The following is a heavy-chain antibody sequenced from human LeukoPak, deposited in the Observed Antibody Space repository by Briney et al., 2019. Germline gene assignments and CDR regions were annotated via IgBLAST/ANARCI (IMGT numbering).Heavy chain of an antibody. J-gene: IGHJ3*01. CDR2: IIQDGSEE. CDR1: EFTFSGHQ. CDR3: AGDWRQDNAFDL. V-gene: IGHV3-7*01. Sequence: PGGSLRLSCAASEFTFSGHQMSWVRQAPGKGPEWVAKIIQDGSEEYYLDSVKGRFIISRDNGKNSLYLEMNSLRVEDTAVYYCAGDWRQDNAFDLWGRGTMVTVSS. D-gene: IGHD2-15*01.